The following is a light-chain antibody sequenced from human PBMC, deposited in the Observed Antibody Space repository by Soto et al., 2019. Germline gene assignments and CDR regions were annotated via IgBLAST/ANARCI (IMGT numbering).Light chain of an antibody. CDR3: CSFALRSTLI. V-gene: IGLV2-23*01. CDR2: EGG. Sequence: QSALTQPASVSGSLGQSITISCTGTSIDVGNYNLVSWYQQYPGKAPKLMIYEGGKRPSGVSHRFSGSKSGNTASLTISGLQAEDEADYYCCSFALRSTLIFGGGTKLTVL. CDR1: SIDVGNYNL. J-gene: IGLJ2*01.